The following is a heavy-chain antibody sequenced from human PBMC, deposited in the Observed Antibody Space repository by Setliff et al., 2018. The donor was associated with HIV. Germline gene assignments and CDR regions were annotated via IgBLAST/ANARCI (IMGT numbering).Heavy chain of an antibody. V-gene: IGHV3-23*01. CDR1: GFSFASAW. CDR2: VGCWGTCT. Sequence: GGSLRLSCAASGFSFASAWMNWVRQAPGKGLEWVSTVGCWGTCTYFADSVKGRFTISADTSKNTLYLQMTRLSAEDTAVYYCARDLDPYFAMAVWGQGTTVTV. J-gene: IGHJ6*02. CDR3: ARDLDPYFAMAV.